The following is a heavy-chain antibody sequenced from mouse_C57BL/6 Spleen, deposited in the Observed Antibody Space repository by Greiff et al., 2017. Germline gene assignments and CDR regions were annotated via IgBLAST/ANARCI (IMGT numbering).Heavy chain of an antibody. D-gene: IGHD2-3*01. J-gene: IGHJ3*01. CDR3: ANGYSGFAY. CDR1: GYSITSGYY. Sequence: EVKLQESGPGLVKPSQSLSLTCSVTGYSITSGYYWNWIRQFPGNKLEWMGYISYDGSNNYNPSLKNRISITRDTSKNQFFLKLNSVTTEDTATYYCANGYSGFAYWGQGTLVTVSA. V-gene: IGHV3-6*01. CDR2: ISYDGSN.